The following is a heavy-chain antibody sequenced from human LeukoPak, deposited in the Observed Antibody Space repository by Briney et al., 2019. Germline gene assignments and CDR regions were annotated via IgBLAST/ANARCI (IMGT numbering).Heavy chain of an antibody. J-gene: IGHJ4*02. V-gene: IGHV4-34*01. Sequence: SETLSLTCAVSGGSFSGYYWSWIRQPPGKGLEWIGEINHSGSTNYNPSLKSRVTISVDTSKNQFSLKLSSVTAADTAVYYCARRRYCSSTSCYLYFDYWGQGTLVTVSS. CDR2: INHSGST. CDR1: GGSFSGYY. D-gene: IGHD2-2*01. CDR3: ARRRYCSSTSCYLYFDY.